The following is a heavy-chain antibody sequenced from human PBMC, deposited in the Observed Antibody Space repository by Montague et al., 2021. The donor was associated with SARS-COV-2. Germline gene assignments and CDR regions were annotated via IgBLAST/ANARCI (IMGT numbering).Heavy chain of an antibody. J-gene: IGHJ6*03. CDR3: ARGIFTIPFIPAHYYMDV. CDR2: IYYSGST. V-gene: IGHV4-59*01. CDR1: GGSISSYY. Sequence: SETLSLTCTVSGGSISSYYWSWIRQPPGKGLEWIGYIYYSGSTNYNPSLKSRVTISVDTSKNQFSLKLSSVTAADTAVYYCARGIFTIPFIPAHYYMDVWGNGTTVTVSS. D-gene: IGHD3-3*01.